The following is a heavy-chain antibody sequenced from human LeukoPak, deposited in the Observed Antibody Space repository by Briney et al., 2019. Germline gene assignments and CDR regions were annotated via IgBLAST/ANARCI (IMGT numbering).Heavy chain of an antibody. CDR3: ASTNDILTGSWYYYYGMDV. Sequence: GASVKVSWKASGYTFTGYYMHWVRQAPGQGLEWMGWINPNSGGTNYAQKFQGRVTMTRDTSISTAYMELSRLRSTVTAVYYCASTNDILTGSWYYYYGMDVWGQGTTVTVSS. J-gene: IGHJ6*02. D-gene: IGHD3-9*01. CDR2: INPNSGGT. CDR1: GYTFTGYY. V-gene: IGHV1-2*02.